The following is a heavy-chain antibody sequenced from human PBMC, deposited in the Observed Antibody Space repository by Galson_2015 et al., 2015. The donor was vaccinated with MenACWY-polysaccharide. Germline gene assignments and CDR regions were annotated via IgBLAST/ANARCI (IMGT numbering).Heavy chain of an antibody. D-gene: IGHD6-19*01. CDR3: AKYGIEVAGSFKNHFDY. CDR2: ISGSGGST. V-gene: IGHV3-23*01. CDR1: GFTFSSYA. Sequence: SLRLSCAASGFTFSSYAMSWVRQAPGKGLEWVSTISGSGGSTYQADSVKGRFTISRDNSKNTLYLQMNSLRAEDTALYYCAKYGIEVAGSFKNHFDYWGQGTLITVSS. J-gene: IGHJ4*02.